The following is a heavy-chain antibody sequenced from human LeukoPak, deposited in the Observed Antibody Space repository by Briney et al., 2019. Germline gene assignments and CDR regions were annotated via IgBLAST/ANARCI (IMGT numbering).Heavy chain of an antibody. CDR2: IYYSGST. Sequence: PSETLSLTCTVSGGSISSYYWSWIRQPPGKGLEWIGYIYYSGSTNYNPSLKSRVTISVDTSKNQFSLKLSSVTAADTAVYYCARGGEDQRSDFDYWGQGTLVTVSS. V-gene: IGHV4-59*08. D-gene: IGHD3-16*01. CDR3: ARGGEDQRSDFDY. J-gene: IGHJ4*02. CDR1: GGSISSYY.